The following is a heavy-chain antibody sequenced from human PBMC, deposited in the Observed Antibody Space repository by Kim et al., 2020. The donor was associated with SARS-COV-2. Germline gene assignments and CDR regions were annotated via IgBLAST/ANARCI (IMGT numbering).Heavy chain of an antibody. CDR3: AIPHFGY. Sequence: GGSLRLSCAASGLTFSSYGLSWVRQAPGKGLEWVSAIAGSGGSTFYAGSVKGRFTISRDNSKKTLYLQMSSLRAEDTAVYFCAIPHFGYWGQGTLVTVSS. J-gene: IGHJ4*02. CDR1: GLTFSSYG. V-gene: IGHV3-23*01. CDR2: IAGSGGST.